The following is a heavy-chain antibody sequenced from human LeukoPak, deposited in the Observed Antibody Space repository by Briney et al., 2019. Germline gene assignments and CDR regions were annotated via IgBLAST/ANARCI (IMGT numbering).Heavy chain of an antibody. Sequence: GESLKISCKGSGYNFISYWIAWVRQMPGKGLEWMGIIYPGDSDTRYSPSFQGRVTISVDKSISTAYLQWSSLKASDTAMYYCARTYYYESSGYNFGYWGQGTLVTVSS. CDR3: ARTYYYESSGYNFGY. D-gene: IGHD3-22*01. V-gene: IGHV5-51*01. J-gene: IGHJ4*02. CDR1: GYNFISYW. CDR2: IYPGDSDT.